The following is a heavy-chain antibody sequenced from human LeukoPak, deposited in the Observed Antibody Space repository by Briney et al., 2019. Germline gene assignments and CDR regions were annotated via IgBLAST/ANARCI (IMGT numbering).Heavy chain of an antibody. J-gene: IGHJ3*01. CDR2: ISAYNGNT. CDR3: VINVFPRRAFDA. V-gene: IGHV1-18*01. CDR1: GYTFTSYG. D-gene: IGHD2-21*01. Sequence: ASVKVSCKASGYTFTSYGISWVRQAPGQGLEWMGWISAYNGNTNYAQQLQGRVTMTTDTSTGTAYMELRSLRADDTAVYFCVINVFPRRAFDAWGQGTMVTVSS.